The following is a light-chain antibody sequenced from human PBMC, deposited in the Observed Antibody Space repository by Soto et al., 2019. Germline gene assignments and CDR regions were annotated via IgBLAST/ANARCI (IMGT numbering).Light chain of an antibody. Sequence: AXQMTQSPSFLSASVGDIVTITCRASQGIRNDLAWYQQKPGRAPRLLIFAASTLQSGVPSRFSGSGAGTDFTLTISSLQPEDFATYYCLQAYNYPRTFGQGTKV. J-gene: IGKJ1*01. CDR1: QGIRND. V-gene: IGKV1-6*01. CDR2: AAS. CDR3: LQAYNYPRT.